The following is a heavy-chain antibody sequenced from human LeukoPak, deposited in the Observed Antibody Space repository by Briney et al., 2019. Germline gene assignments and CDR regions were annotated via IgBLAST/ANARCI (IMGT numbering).Heavy chain of an antibody. Sequence: SGPTLVNPTQTLTLTCTFSGFSLGTSGVAVGWIRQPPGKALEWLVVIYWDDDKRYSPSLKSRLTITKDTSKNQVVLTMTNMDPVDTATYYCAGTKNQYNFDYWGQGTLVTVSS. CDR1: GFSLGTSGVA. CDR3: AGTKNQYNFDY. V-gene: IGHV2-5*02. D-gene: IGHD1-14*01. J-gene: IGHJ4*02. CDR2: IYWDDDK.